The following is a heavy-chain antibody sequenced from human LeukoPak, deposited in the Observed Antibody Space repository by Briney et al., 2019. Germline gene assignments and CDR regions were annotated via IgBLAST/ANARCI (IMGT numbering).Heavy chain of an antibody. CDR2: IYYSGSI. CDR1: GGSFSGYY. Sequence: KTSETLSLTCAVYGGSFSGYYWSWIRQPPGKGLEWIGYIYYSGSINYNPSLKSRVTISVDTSKNQFSLKLSSVTAADTAVYYCASWPPIYYYDSSAKAGNDYWGQGTLVTVSS. CDR3: ASWPPIYYYDSSAKAGNDY. D-gene: IGHD3-22*01. V-gene: IGHV4-59*01. J-gene: IGHJ4*02.